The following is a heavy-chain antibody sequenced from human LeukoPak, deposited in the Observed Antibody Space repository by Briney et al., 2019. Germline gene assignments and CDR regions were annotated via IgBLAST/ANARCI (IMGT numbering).Heavy chain of an antibody. CDR1: GGSISSSRYY. J-gene: IGHJ6*03. D-gene: IGHD6-13*01. Sequence: SSETLSLTCTVSGGSISSSRYYWGWIRQPPGKGLEWNGSIYYSRSTYYTPSLKSRVTISVDTSKNQFSLKLSSVTAADTAVYFCARGRVSSSTWYSTYYYYFYMDAWGKGTTVTVSS. V-gene: IGHV4-39*07. CDR3: ARGRVSSSTWYSTYYYYFYMDA. CDR2: IYYSRST.